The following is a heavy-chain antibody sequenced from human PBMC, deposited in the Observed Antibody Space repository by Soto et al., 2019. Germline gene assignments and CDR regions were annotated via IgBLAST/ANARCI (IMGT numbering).Heavy chain of an antibody. D-gene: IGHD6-13*01. J-gene: IGHJ5*02. V-gene: IGHV4-30-4*01. CDR3: ARERPDGSRLDP. CDR1: GGSISSGDYY. CDR2: IYYSGST. Sequence: QVQLQESGPGLVKPSQTLSLTCTVSGGSISSGDYYWSWIRQPPGKGLEWIGYIYYSGSTYYNPSLQSRVXXXVXXSKNQSSRKLSSVTAADTAVYYCARERPDGSRLDPWGQGTLVTVSS.